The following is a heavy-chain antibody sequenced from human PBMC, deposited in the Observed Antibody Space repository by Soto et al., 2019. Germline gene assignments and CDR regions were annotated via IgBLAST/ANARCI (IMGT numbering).Heavy chain of an antibody. D-gene: IGHD6-19*01. CDR2: ISYDGSNK. Sequence: QVQLVESGGGVVQPGRSLRLSCAPSGFTFSSYAMHWVRQAPGKGLEWVAVISYDGSNKYYADSVKGRFTISRDNSKNTLYLQMNSLRAEDTAVYYCARPRIAVAGTLGSFDYWGQGTLVTVSS. V-gene: IGHV3-30-3*01. CDR1: GFTFSSYA. J-gene: IGHJ4*02. CDR3: ARPRIAVAGTLGSFDY.